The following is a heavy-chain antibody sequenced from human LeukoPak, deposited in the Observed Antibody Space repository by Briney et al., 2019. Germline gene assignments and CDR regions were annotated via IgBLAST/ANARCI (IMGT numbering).Heavy chain of an antibody. V-gene: IGHV3-33*01. Sequence: PGGSLRLSCAASGFTFSSYGMHWVRQAPGKGLEWVAVIWYDGSNKYYADSVKGRFTISRDNSKNTLYLQMNSLRAEDTAVYYCARAAVRGVPKTRYYYGMDVWGQGTTVTVSS. CDR2: IWYDGSNK. D-gene: IGHD3-10*01. CDR1: GFTFSSYG. J-gene: IGHJ6*02. CDR3: ARAAVRGVPKTRYYYGMDV.